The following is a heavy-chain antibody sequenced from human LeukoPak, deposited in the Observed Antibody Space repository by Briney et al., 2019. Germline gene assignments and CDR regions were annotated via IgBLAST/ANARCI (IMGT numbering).Heavy chain of an antibody. CDR3: ARLKYYDSTGYSPGYYMDV. CDR1: GGSLINYY. D-gene: IGHD3-22*01. CDR2: IYVTGST. Sequence: SETLSLTCTVSGGSLINYYWSWIRQPAGTGLEWVGRIYVTGSTIYNPSLPSRLSMSVDTSKNQFSLRLTSVTAADTAVYYCARLKYYDSTGYSPGYYMDVWGKGITVTVSS. V-gene: IGHV4-4*07. J-gene: IGHJ6*03.